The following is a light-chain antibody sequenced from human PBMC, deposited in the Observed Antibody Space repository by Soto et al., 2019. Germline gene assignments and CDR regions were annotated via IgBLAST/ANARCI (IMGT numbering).Light chain of an antibody. CDR2: GAS. J-gene: IGKJ5*01. CDR3: QQYNNWPPLT. CDR1: QSVSSSY. V-gene: IGKV3-20*01. Sequence: EIVLKQSPGTLSLSPGERATLSCRAIQSVSSSYLAWYQQKPGQAPRLLIYGASSRATGIPDRFGGSGSGTDFTLTISSLQSEDFAVYYCQQYNNWPPLTFGQGTLLEIK.